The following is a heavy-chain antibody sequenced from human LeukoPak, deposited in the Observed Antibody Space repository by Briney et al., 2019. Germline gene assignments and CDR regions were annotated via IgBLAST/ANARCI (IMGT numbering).Heavy chain of an antibody. J-gene: IGHJ4*02. D-gene: IGHD6-19*01. V-gene: IGHV3-23*01. CDR2: IFGSGGST. Sequence: GGSLRLSCAASGFTFSSYAMYWVRQAPGKGLEWVSGIFGSGGSTHYADSMKSRFTISRDNSKNTVYLQMNSLRAEDTAVYYCAKTTTGYSSGRFPGWPVDYWGQGTLVTVSS. CDR3: AKTTTGYSSGRFPGWPVDY. CDR1: GFTFSSYA.